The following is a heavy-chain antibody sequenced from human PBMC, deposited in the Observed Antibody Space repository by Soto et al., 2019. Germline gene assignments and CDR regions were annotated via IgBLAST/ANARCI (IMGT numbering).Heavy chain of an antibody. CDR1: GYTFTFRY. Sequence: SVKVSCKASGYTFTFRYLHWVRQAPGQALEWMGWITPIKSDTNYAQKFQDRVTITRDRSVSTAYMELSNLRSDDTAMYYCARSPFAGSDAFDIWGQGTMVTVS. CDR2: ITPIKSDT. V-gene: IGHV1-45*02. CDR3: ARSPFAGSDAFDI. J-gene: IGHJ3*02. D-gene: IGHD1-1*01.